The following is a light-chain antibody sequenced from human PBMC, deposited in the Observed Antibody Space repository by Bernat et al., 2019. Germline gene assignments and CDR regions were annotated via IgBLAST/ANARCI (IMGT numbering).Light chain of an antibody. Sequence: DIQMTQSPSSLSASVGDRVTITCRATQDISKYLAWFQQKPGKAPKSLIYGASTLHSGVPSRFSGSGSGTDCTLTISSLQPDDLATYYCQQYDRYPLTFGGGTKVEVK. J-gene: IGKJ4*01. CDR3: QQYDRYPLT. CDR2: GAS. V-gene: IGKV1-16*01. CDR1: QDISKY.